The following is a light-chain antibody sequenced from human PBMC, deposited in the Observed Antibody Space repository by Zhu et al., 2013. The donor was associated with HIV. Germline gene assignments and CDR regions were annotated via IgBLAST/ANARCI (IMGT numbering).Light chain of an antibody. Sequence: QSALTQPASVSGSPGQAITISCTGTSNNVGASNYVSWYQQHPGKVPKLIIFEVNKRPSGVSDRFSASKSGNAASLTISGLQAEDEADYYCSSYTSSTTVVFGGGTKLTVL. CDR1: SNNVGASNY. CDR3: SSYTSSTTVV. CDR2: EVN. J-gene: IGLJ2*01. V-gene: IGLV2-14*01.